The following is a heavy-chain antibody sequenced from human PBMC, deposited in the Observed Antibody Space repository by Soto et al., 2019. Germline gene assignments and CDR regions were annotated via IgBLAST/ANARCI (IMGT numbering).Heavy chain of an antibody. CDR3: ARHRWKYIWNDYLATYYYYGMDV. CDR1: GGSISSSSYY. D-gene: IGHD1-1*01. Sequence: SETLSLTCTVSGGSISSSSYYWGWIRQPPGKGLEWIGSIYYSGSTYYNPSLKSRVTISVDTSKNQFSLKLSSVTAADTAVYYCARHRWKYIWNDYLATYYYYGMDVWGQGTTVTVSS. CDR2: IYYSGST. V-gene: IGHV4-39*01. J-gene: IGHJ6*02.